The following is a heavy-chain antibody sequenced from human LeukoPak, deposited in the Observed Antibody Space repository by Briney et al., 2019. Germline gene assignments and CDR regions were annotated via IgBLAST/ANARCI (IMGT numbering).Heavy chain of an antibody. CDR1: AGSISSSSYY. J-gene: IGHJ4*02. CDR3: ASDQGSIILGYFDY. CDR2: IYYSGTT. V-gene: IGHV4-39*07. Sequence: KSSETLSFTCSVYAGSISSSSYYWGWIRQPPGKGLEWIGSIYYSGTTYYNASLKSRVTISVDTSKIQFSLKLSAVTAADTGVYYCASDQGSIILGYFDYWGQGTLVTVSS. D-gene: IGHD1-14*01.